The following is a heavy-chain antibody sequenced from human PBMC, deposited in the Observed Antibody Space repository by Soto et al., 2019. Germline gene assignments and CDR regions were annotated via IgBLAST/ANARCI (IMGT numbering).Heavy chain of an antibody. CDR3: ARDGKQQLVRPRKGVIQFDP. D-gene: IGHD6-13*01. Sequence: PGGSLRLSCAASGVTLSSYGMHWVRQAPGKGLEWVAVIWYDGSNKYYADSVKGRFTISRDNAKNSLYLQMNSLRAEDTAVYYCARDGKQQLVRPRKGVIQFDPWGQGTLVTVSS. V-gene: IGHV3-33*01. J-gene: IGHJ5*02. CDR2: IWYDGSNK. CDR1: GVTLSSYG.